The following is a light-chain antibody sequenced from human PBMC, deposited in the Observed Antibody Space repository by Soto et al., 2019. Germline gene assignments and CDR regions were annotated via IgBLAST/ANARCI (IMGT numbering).Light chain of an antibody. CDR1: QNVSTY. CDR2: NAS. CDR3: HQRRNLLT. J-gene: IGKJ4*01. V-gene: IGKV3-11*01. Sequence: DIVLTQSPATLSLSPGERATLSCRASQNVSTYLAWYQQKPGQGPRLLIYNASNRATGIPARFSGRGSGTDFSLTINSPEREDFAVYYCHQRRNLLTFGGGTKVDIK.